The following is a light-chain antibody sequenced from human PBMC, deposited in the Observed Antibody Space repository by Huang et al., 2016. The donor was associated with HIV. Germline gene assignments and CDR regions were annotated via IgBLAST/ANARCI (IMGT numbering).Light chain of an antibody. CDR3: QQRSDWLS. V-gene: IGKV3-11*01. CDR1: QTIGDN. J-gene: IGKJ4*01. Sequence: IVLTQSPAPLSFFPGQRVTLSCRASQTIGDNLAWYQHKPGQSPKLLIYDASHRATGIPDRFSGGGSGTDFTLTISSLEPEDFAVYYCQQRSDWLSFGGGTRV. CDR2: DAS.